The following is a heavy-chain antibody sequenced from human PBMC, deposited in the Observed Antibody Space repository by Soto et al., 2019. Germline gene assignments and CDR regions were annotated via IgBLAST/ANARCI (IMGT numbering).Heavy chain of an antibody. CDR1: GGSISSGDYY. CDR3: ARERPDGARLDP. D-gene: IGHD6-6*01. V-gene: IGHV4-30-4*01. Sequence: QVQLQESGPGLVKPSQTLSLTCTVSGGSISSGDYYWSWIRQPPGKGLEWIGYIYHSGSTYYNPSLKSRVTISVDPSKNQFSLKLSSVTAAETAVYYCARERPDGARLDPWDQGTLVTVSS. CDR2: IYHSGST. J-gene: IGHJ5*02.